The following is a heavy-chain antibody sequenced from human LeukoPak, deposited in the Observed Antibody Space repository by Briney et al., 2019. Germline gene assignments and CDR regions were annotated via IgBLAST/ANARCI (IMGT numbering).Heavy chain of an antibody. D-gene: IGHD3-16*01. CDR3: AKDDAWGRYKD. CDR2: ISPSGGIT. V-gene: IGHV3-23*01. J-gene: IGHJ1*01. Sequence: ETLSLTCAVYGGSFSGYYWSWIRQPPGKGLEWVSGISPSGGITYYTDSVKGRFTISRDNSKNTVSLQMNSLRGDDTAVYYCAKDDAWGRYKDWGQGTLVTVSS. CDR1: GGSFSGYY.